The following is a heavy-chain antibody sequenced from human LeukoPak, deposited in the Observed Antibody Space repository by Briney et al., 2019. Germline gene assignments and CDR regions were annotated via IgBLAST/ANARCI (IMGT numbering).Heavy chain of an antibody. V-gene: IGHV1-8*03. D-gene: IGHD5-12*01. Sequence: ASVKVSCKASGYTFTSYDINWVRQATGQGLEWMGWMNPNSGNTGYAQKFQGRVTITRNTSISTAYMELSSLRSEDTAVYYCARFASGYSGYDFDYWGQGTLVTVSS. CDR1: GYTFTSYD. CDR2: MNPNSGNT. CDR3: ARFASGYSGYDFDY. J-gene: IGHJ4*02.